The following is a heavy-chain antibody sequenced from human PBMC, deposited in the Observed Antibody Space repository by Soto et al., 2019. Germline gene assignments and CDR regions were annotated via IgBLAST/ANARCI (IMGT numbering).Heavy chain of an antibody. CDR1: GFTFSSYA. J-gene: IGHJ6*02. D-gene: IGHD3-22*01. CDR2: ISYDGSNK. CDR3: ARDRGSGYPPQAMDV. Sequence: QVQLVESGGGVVQPGRSLRLSCAASGFTFSSYAMHWVRQAPGKGLEWVAVISYDGSNKYYADSVKGRFTISRDNSKNTLYLQMNSRRAEDTAVYYCARDRGSGYPPQAMDVWGQGTTVTVSS. V-gene: IGHV3-30-3*01.